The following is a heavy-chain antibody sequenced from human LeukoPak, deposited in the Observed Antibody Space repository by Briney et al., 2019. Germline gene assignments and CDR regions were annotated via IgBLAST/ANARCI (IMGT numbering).Heavy chain of an antibody. CDR3: ARGQIYGTGSYFFDH. D-gene: IGHD3-10*01. V-gene: IGHV3-66*01. J-gene: IGHJ4*02. Sequence: PGGSLRLSCAASGFTVTSNYTSWVRQTPGQGRLEWVSVIYTDGRTFYTGSVTGRFTISRDNSKNTLYLQMNSLRAEDTAVYYCARGQIYGTGSYFFDHWGQGTLVTVSS. CDR2: IYTDGRT. CDR1: GFTVTSNY.